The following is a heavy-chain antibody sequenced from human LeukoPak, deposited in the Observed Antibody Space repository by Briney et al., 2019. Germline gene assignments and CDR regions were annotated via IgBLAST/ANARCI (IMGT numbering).Heavy chain of an antibody. V-gene: IGHV3-64D*06. Sequence: GGSLRLSCSASGFTFSSYAMHWVRQAPGKGLERVSALTGDGGRTYYADSVKGRFTISRDNSKNTLYLQMSSLRVEDTAVYYCVKDPFYGGNPLYYFDYWGQGTLVAVSS. CDR3: VKDPFYGGNPLYYFDY. D-gene: IGHD4-23*01. CDR2: LTGDGGRT. CDR1: GFTFSSYA. J-gene: IGHJ4*02.